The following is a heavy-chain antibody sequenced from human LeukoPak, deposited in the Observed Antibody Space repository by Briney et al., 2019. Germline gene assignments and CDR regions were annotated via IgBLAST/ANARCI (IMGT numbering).Heavy chain of an antibody. D-gene: IGHD2-21*01. J-gene: IGHJ4*02. Sequence: GGSLRLSCAASGFTFSSYSMNWVRQAPGKGLEWVSYISSSSSTIYYADSVKGRFTISRDNAKNSLYLQMNSLRAEDTAVYYCARGGKYCGGDCYYYYFDFWGQGTLVTVSS. CDR1: GFTFSSYS. CDR3: ARGGKYCGGDCYYYYFDF. V-gene: IGHV3-48*01. CDR2: ISSSSSTI.